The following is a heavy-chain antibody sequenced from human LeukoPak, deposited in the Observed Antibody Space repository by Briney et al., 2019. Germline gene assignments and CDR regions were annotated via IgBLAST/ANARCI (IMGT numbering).Heavy chain of an antibody. CDR3: AREGQFMDRGVIINSYYFDY. CDR1: ALTCRSYE. Sequence: PGGSLRLSCAASALTCRSYEMNWVRQAPGKGLEWVSYISSSGSTIYYANSVKGRFTISRDNAKNSLYLQMNSLRAEDTAVYYCAREGQFMDRGVIINSYYFDYWGQGTLVTVSS. J-gene: IGHJ4*02. V-gene: IGHV3-48*03. D-gene: IGHD3-10*01. CDR2: ISSSGSTI.